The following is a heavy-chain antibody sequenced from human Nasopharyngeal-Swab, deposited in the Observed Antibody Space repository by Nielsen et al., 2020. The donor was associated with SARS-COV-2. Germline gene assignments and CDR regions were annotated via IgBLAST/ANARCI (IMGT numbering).Heavy chain of an antibody. V-gene: IGHV5-51*01. D-gene: IGHD2-15*01. CDR3: ARQVADDAFDI. CDR1: GYSFTSYW. J-gene: IGHJ3*02. CDR2: IYPGDSDT. Sequence: KVFCKGSGYSFTSYWIGWVRQMPGKGLEWMGIIYPGDSDTRYSPSFQGQVTISADKSISTAYLQWSSLKASDTAMYYCARQVADDAFDIWGQGTMVTVSS.